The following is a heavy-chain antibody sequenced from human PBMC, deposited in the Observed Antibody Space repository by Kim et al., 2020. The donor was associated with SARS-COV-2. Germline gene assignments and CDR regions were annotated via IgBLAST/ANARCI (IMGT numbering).Heavy chain of an antibody. J-gene: IGHJ4*02. Sequence: TRYAQKFQGRVTITRDTSTSTVYMELSSLRSEDTAVYYCARDASSGYYDYWGQGTLVTVSS. CDR3: ARDASSGYYDY. CDR2: T. V-gene: IGHV1-46*01. D-gene: IGHD3-22*01.